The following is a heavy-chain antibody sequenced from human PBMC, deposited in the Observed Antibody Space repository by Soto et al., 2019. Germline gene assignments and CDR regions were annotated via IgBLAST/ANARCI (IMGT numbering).Heavy chain of an antibody. D-gene: IGHD3-10*01. CDR2: ISGSGTTI. J-gene: IGHJ4*02. V-gene: IGHV3-11*01. CDR1: GFTFSYSY. Sequence: PGGSLRLSCAASGFTFSYSYMTWIRQPPGKGLEWLSYISGSGTTIHYADSVKGRFIVSRDNARNSLYLQMNSLRAEDTAFYYCASDPYYYSSAYWGQGTLVTVSS. CDR3: ASDPYYYSSAY.